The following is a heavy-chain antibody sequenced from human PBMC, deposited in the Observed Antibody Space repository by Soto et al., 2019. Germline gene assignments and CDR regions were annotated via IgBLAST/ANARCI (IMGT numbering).Heavy chain of an antibody. CDR1: GFTFSSYS. Sequence: EVQLVESGGGLVKPGGSLRLSCAASGFTFSSYSMNWVRQAPGKGREWVSSISSSSSYIYYADSVKGRFTISRDNAKNSLYLQMNSLRAEDTAVYYCARGPPRATVTTFPYYYYMDVWGKGTTVTVSS. CDR3: ARGPPRATVTTFPYYYYMDV. V-gene: IGHV3-21*01. D-gene: IGHD4-17*01. CDR2: ISSSSSYI. J-gene: IGHJ6*03.